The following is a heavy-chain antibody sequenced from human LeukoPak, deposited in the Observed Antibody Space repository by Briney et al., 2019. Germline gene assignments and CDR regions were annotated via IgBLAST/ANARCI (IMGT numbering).Heavy chain of an antibody. V-gene: IGHV4-59*12. D-gene: IGHD6-13*01. CDR3: ARGGSYRIAAARRTFDC. Sequence: ASEPLSLTCTVSGGSISSYYWSWIRQPPGKGLEWIGYIYYSGSTNYNPSLKSRVTISVDTSKNQFSLKLSSVTAADTAVYYCARGGSYRIAAARRTFDCWGQGTLVTVSS. CDR1: GGSISSYY. J-gene: IGHJ4*02. CDR2: IYYSGST.